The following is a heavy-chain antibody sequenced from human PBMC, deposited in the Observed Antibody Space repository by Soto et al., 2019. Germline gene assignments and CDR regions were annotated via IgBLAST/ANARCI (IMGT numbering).Heavy chain of an antibody. J-gene: IGHJ6*02. V-gene: IGHV1-69*06. CDR2: IIPIFGTA. D-gene: IGHD2-2*01. CDR1: GGPFSSYA. Sequence: SVKVSCKASGGPFSSYAISWVRHAPGQGLEWMGGIIPIFGTANYAQKFQGRVTITADKSTSTAYMELSSLRSEDTAVYYCARELGYCSRNSCQDYYYDYGMDVWGQGTTVTVSS. CDR3: ARELGYCSRNSCQDYYYDYGMDV.